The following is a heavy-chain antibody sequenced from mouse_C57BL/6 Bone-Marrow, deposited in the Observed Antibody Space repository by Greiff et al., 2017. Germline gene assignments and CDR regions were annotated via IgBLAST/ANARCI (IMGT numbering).Heavy chain of an antibody. CDR1: GFTFSNYW. CDR2: IRLKSDNYAT. Sequence: EVMLVESGGGLVQPGGSMKLSCVASGFTFSNYWMNWVRQSPEKGLEWVAQIRLKSDNYATHYAESVKGRFTISRDDSKSSVYLQMNNLRAEDTVIDYCTGDTRAYRGQGTRDTVHA. J-gene: IGHJ3*01. CDR3: TGDTRAY. V-gene: IGHV6-3*01. D-gene: IGHD1-1*01.